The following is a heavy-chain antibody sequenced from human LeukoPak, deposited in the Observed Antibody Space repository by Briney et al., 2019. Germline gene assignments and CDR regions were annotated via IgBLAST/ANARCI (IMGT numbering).Heavy chain of an antibody. D-gene: IGHD3-10*01. CDR1: GFTFSSYG. CDR3: ARDSGWFGEFLV. Sequence: GRSLRLSCAASGFTFSSYGMHWVRQAPGKGLEWVAVIWDDGSNKYYADSVKGRFTISRDNSKNTLYLQMNSLRAGDTAVYYCARDSGWFGEFLVWGQGTLVTVSS. J-gene: IGHJ4*02. CDR2: IWDDGSNK. V-gene: IGHV3-33*01.